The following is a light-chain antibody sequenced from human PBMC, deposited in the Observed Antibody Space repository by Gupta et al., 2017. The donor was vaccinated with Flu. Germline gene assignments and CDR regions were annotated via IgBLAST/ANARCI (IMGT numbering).Light chain of an antibody. Sequence: SFSGVWSKIGSRPVAWYQHRPGVAPRLLICYDAARATGVADRFAGSKSGTSASLAISGLQSEDDGDYYCAAWDGNLLTYIFGNGTKCTVL. CDR2: YDA. CDR1: WSKIGSRP. J-gene: IGLJ1*01. CDR3: AAWDGNLLTYI. V-gene: IGLV1-36*01.